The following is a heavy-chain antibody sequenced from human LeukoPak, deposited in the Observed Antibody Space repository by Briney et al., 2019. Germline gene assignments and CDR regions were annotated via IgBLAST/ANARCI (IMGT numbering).Heavy chain of an antibody. CDR2: IKQDGSEK. CDR3: ARVYMVRGVISYYYGMDV. J-gene: IGHJ6*02. Sequence: GGSLRLSCAASGFTFSSYWMSWVRQAPGKGLEWVANIKQDGSEKYYVDSVKGRFTISRDNAKNSLYLQMNSLRAEDTAVYYCARVYMVRGVISYYYGMDVWGQGTTVTVSS. D-gene: IGHD3-10*01. CDR1: GFTFSSYW. V-gene: IGHV3-7*01.